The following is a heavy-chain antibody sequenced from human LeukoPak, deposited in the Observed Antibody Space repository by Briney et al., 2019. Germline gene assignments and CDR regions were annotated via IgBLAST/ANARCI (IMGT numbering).Heavy chain of an antibody. Sequence: GASVKVSCKASGYTFTGYYMHWVRQAPGQGLEWMGWINPNSGGTNYAQKFQGRVTMTRDTSISTAYMELSRLRSDDTAVYYCARVPSYYDILTGVFDYWGQGTLVTVSS. CDR1: GYTFTGYY. D-gene: IGHD3-9*01. CDR3: ARVPSYYDILTGVFDY. V-gene: IGHV1-2*02. J-gene: IGHJ4*02. CDR2: INPNSGGT.